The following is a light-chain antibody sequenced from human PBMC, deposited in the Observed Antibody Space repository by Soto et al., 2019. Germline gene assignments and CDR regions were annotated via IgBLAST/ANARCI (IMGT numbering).Light chain of an antibody. CDR2: DVS. CDR1: SRDVGGYNY. V-gene: IGLV2-11*01. Sequence: QSALTQPRSVSGSPGQSVTISCTGTSRDVGGYNYVSWYQQHPGKAPKLMIYDVSKRPSGVPDRFSGSKSGNTASLTISGLQAEDEADYYCCSYAGSSAVFGTGTKVTVL. J-gene: IGLJ1*01. CDR3: CSYAGSSAV.